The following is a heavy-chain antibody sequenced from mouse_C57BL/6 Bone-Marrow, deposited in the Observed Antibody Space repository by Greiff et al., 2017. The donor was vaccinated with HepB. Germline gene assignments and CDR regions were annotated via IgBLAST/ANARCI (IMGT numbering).Heavy chain of an antibody. CDR1: GYTFTSYG. Sequence: QVQLQQSGPELVKPGASVKISCKASGYTFTSYGISWVKQRTGQGLEWIGEIYPRSGNTYYNEKFKGKATLTADKSSSTAYMELRSLTSEDSAVYFCARLGVITTYYFDYWGQGTTLTVSS. V-gene: IGHV1-81*01. D-gene: IGHD1-1*01. J-gene: IGHJ2*01. CDR2: IYPRSGNT. CDR3: ARLGVITTYYFDY.